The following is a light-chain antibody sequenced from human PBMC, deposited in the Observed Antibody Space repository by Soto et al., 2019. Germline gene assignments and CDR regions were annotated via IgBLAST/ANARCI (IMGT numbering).Light chain of an antibody. Sequence: QSVQTQPASVSGSPGQSITISCTGTSSDVGGYNYVSWYQQHPGKAPKLMIYDVSNRPSGVSNRFSGSKSGNTASLTISGLQAEDEADYFCSSYTSSSTPHVVFGGGTKLTVL. J-gene: IGLJ2*01. CDR1: SSDVGGYNY. V-gene: IGLV2-14*01. CDR3: SSYTSSSTPHVV. CDR2: DVS.